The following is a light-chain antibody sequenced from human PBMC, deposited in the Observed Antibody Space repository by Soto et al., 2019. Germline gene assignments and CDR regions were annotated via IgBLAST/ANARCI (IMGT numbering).Light chain of an antibody. CDR1: LNVNSY. V-gene: IGKV3-11*01. CDR3: QQRQYWPPIT. Sequence: VLTQSPATLSLSPGERATLNCRASLNVNSYLAWYQQKPGQAPRLIIYDASNRADGIPARFSGSGSGTDFTLTISSLEPEDFAIYYYQQRQYWPPITFGQGTRLEIK. J-gene: IGKJ5*01. CDR2: DAS.